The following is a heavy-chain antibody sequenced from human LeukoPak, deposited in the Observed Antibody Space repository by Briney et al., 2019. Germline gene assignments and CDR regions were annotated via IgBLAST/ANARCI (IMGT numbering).Heavy chain of an antibody. V-gene: IGHV1-69*06. Sequence: GASVKVSCKLSGDNSTTSAVTWVRQAPGQGLEWMGRLTPIFGTPAYAQRFQGRVTITADKSTTTAYMELSGLKSDDTAVYYCTRAVAAATFDYWGQGALVIVSP. CDR3: TRAVAAATFDY. CDR2: LTPIFGTP. D-gene: IGHD1-26*01. J-gene: IGHJ4*02. CDR1: GDNSTTSA.